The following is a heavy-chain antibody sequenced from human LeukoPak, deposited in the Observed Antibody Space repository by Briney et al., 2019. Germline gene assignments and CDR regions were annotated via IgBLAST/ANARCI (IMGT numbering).Heavy chain of an antibody. D-gene: IGHD6-13*01. Sequence: PSETLSLTCTVSGGSIGDYYWSWIREPPGKGLEWIGYLYYSRNTNYSHYLKIRVTISAVMSKNQVYLKLRSVTAADTAVYYCVRDLWGAGGTQYWGQGTQVIVSS. CDR2: LYYSRNT. CDR3: VRDLWGAGGTQY. V-gene: IGHV4-59*01. J-gene: IGHJ4*02. CDR1: GGSIGDYY.